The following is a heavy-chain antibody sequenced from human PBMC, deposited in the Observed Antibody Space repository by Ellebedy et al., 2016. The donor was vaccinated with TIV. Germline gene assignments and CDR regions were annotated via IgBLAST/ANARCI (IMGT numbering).Heavy chain of an antibody. CDR1: TFSSYW. Sequence: TFSSYWMNWVRQAPGKALEWLARIDWDDDTFYKTSLKTRLTVSKDTSKNQVVLTMTVMEPVDTATYYCTRTSRDAFDIWGQGTMVIVSS. CDR2: IDWDDDT. CDR3: TRTSRDAFDI. V-gene: IGHV2-70*16. J-gene: IGHJ3*02.